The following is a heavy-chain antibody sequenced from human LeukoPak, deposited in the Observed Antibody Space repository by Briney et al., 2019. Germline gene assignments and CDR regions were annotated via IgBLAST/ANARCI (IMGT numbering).Heavy chain of an antibody. CDR2: ISSSSSYI. CDR1: GFTFSDYY. V-gene: IGHV3-11*06. D-gene: IGHD2-15*01. Sequence: GGSLRLSCAASGFTFSDYYMSWIRQAPGKGLEWVSSISSSSSYIYYADSVKGRFTISRDNAKNSLYLQMNSLRAEDTAVYYCARDLGTPGYCSGGSCYSGFDYWGQGTLVTVSS. J-gene: IGHJ4*02. CDR3: ARDLGTPGYCSGGSCYSGFDY.